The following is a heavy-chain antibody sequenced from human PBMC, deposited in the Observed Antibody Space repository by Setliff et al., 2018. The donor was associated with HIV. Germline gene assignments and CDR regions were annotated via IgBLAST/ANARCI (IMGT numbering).Heavy chain of an antibody. CDR2: INHDGNT. D-gene: IGHD3-3*01. J-gene: IGHJ6*02. CDR3: ARAKVEWLFGGLYYYGMDV. V-gene: IGHV4-34*01. CDR1: GGSFSGYY. Sequence: NPSETLSLTCAVYGGSFSGYYWSWTRQPPGKGLEWIGEINHDGNTNYNPSLKSRVTISVDTSKNQFSLKLNSVTAADTAVYYCARAKVEWLFGGLYYYGMDVWGPGTTVTVSS.